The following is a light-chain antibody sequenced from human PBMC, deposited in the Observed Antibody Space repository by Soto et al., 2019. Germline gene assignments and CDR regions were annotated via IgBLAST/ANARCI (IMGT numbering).Light chain of an antibody. CDR2: DDN. J-gene: IGLJ3*02. CDR3: AAWDNSLSGRV. CDR1: SSNIGVNY. V-gene: IGLV1-47*02. Sequence: QAVVTQAPSASGTPGQRVTISCSRSSSNIGVNYVYWYQQVPGTAPKLLVFDDNQRPSGVPDRFSDSKSGTSAFLAISGLRSEDEADYYCAAWDNSLSGRVFGGGTKVTVL.